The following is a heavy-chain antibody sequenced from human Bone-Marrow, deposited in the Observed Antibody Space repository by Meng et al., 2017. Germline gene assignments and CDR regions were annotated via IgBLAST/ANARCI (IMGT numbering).Heavy chain of an antibody. CDR1: GYTFTSYA. Sequence: ASVKVSCKASGYTFTSYAMHWVRQAPGQRLEWMGWISAYNGNTNYAQKLQGRVTMTTDTSTSTAYMELRSLRSDDTAVYYCASSGVGATLPDYWGQGTLVTVSS. CDR3: ASSGVGATLPDY. CDR2: ISAYNGNT. V-gene: IGHV1-18*01. J-gene: IGHJ4*02. D-gene: IGHD1-26*01.